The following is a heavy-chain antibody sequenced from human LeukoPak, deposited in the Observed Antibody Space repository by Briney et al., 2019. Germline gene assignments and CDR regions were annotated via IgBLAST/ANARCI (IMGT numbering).Heavy chain of an antibody. J-gene: IGHJ4*02. CDR3: AKRVGYTYDY. CDR1: GFTFSSYA. Sequence: GGSLRLSCAASGFTFSSYAMSWVRQAPGKGLEWVSSISGSGATTYYADSVKGRFTISRDNSKNTLYLQMNSLRAEDTAVYYCAKRVGYTYDYWGQGTLVTVSS. D-gene: IGHD5-18*01. CDR2: ISGSGATT. V-gene: IGHV3-23*01.